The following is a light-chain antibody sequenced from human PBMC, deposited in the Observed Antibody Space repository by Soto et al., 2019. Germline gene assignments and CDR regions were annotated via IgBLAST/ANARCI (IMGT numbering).Light chain of an antibody. J-gene: IGKJ1*01. CDR2: DAS. Sequence: DIQMTQSPSSLSASVGDRVTITCRASQGIRNDLVWYQQKPGKAPKRLIYDASSLQSGVPSRFSGSGSGTEFTLTISSLKPEDFATYLCLQHNTYIGTWTFGQGTKVDIK. V-gene: IGKV1-17*01. CDR3: LQHNTYIGTWT. CDR1: QGIRND.